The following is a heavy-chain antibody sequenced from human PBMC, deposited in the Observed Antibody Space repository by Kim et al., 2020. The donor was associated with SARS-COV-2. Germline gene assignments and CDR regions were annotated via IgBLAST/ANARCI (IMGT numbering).Heavy chain of an antibody. CDR2: IAYDGNNK. V-gene: IGHV3-30*01. CDR1: GFILSNYA. Sequence: GGSLRLSCAASGFILSNYAMHWVRQAPGKGLEWVAQIAYDGNNKYYADSVKGRFTISRDNSKNTLYLQMNSLTTEDTALYYCARANNPTYANGWDYWGQGTLVPVSS. CDR3: ARANNPTYANGWDY. D-gene: IGHD6-19*01. J-gene: IGHJ4*02.